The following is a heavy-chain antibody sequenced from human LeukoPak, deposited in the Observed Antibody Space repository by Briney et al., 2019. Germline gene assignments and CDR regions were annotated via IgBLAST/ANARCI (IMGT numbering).Heavy chain of an antibody. V-gene: IGHV3-30-3*01. CDR1: GLTFSSYA. J-gene: IGHJ4*02. D-gene: IGHD6-25*01. CDR3: ARGAASFDY. Sequence: GRSLRLSCAASGLTFSSYAIHWVRQATGKGLEWVAVISYDGSNKYYADSVKGGFTISRDNSKNTLYLQMNSLRAEYTAVYYCARGAASFDYWGQGTLVTVSS. CDR2: ISYDGSNK.